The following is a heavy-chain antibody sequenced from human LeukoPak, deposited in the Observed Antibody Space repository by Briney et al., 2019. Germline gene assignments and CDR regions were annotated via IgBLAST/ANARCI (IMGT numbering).Heavy chain of an antibody. Sequence: PGGSLTLSCAVSGFTLSSNYMSWDRQPAGKGLEWVAVIYSGGSTYYADSVKGRFTISIHTSKNTLYLQLNRLTAADTAVYYCARGGGLSRIAFVTSYYYGLDVWGQGTMVSVSS. CDR1: GFTLSSNY. J-gene: IGHJ6*02. D-gene: IGHD3/OR15-3a*01. CDR3: ARGGGLSRIAFVTSYYYGLDV. V-gene: IGHV3-53*04. CDR2: IYSGGST.